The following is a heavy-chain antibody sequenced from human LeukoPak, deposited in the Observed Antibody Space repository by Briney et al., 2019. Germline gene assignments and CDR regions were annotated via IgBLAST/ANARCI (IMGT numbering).Heavy chain of an antibody. V-gene: IGHV4-34*01. CDR1: GGSLSGYY. J-gene: IGHJ3*02. D-gene: IGHD2-2*01. CDR3: ARPNSCSSTTCSDAFDI. CDR2: ISHRGNT. Sequence: SETLSLTCAVYGGSLSGYYWTWIRQPPGKGLEWIGEISHRGNTNYNPSLKTRVTISLDTSKNQFSLRLSSVTAADTAVYYCARPNSCSSTTCSDAFDIWGPGTVVTVSS.